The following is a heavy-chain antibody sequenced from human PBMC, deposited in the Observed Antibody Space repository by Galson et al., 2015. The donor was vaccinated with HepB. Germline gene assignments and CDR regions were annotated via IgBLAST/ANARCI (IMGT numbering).Heavy chain of an antibody. V-gene: IGHV1-46*01. J-gene: IGHJ6*02. Sequence: SVKVSCKASGYTFTSYYMHWVRQAPGQGLEWMGIINPSGGSTSYAQKFQGRVTMTRDTSTSTVYMELSGLRSEDTAVYYCSRLSRCKRTSGASARYYYGLDVWGQGTTVTVSS. CDR2: INPSGGST. CDR1: GYTFTSYY. CDR3: SRLSRCKRTSGASARYYYGLDV. D-gene: IGHD2-2*01.